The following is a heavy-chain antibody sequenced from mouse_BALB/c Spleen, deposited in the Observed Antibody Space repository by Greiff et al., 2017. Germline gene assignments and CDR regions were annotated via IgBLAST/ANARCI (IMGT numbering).Heavy chain of an antibody. J-gene: IGHJ2*01. CDR2: ILPGSGST. Sequence: QVQLKESGAELMKPGASVKISCKATGYTFSSYWIEWVKQRPGHGLEWIGEILPGSGSTNYNEKFKGKATFTADTSSNTAYMQLSSLTSEDSAVYYCARGPYYGNFDYWGQGTTLTVSS. CDR3: ARGPYYGNFDY. D-gene: IGHD2-10*01. CDR1: GYTFSSYW. V-gene: IGHV1-9*01.